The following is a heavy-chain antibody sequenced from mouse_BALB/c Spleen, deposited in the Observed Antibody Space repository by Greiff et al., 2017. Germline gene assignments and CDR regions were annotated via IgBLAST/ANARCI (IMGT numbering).Heavy chain of an antibody. V-gene: IGHV5-6-5*01. CDR2: ISSGGST. Sequence: EVKLVESGGGLVKPGGSLKLSCAASGFTFSSYAMSWVRQTPEKRLEWVASISSGGSTYYPDSVKGRFTISRDNARNILYLQMSSLRSEDTAMYYCARGGDYAIYAMDYWGQGTSVTVSS. CDR1: GFTFSSYA. CDR3: ARGGDYAIYAMDY. D-gene: IGHD2-4*01. J-gene: IGHJ4*01.